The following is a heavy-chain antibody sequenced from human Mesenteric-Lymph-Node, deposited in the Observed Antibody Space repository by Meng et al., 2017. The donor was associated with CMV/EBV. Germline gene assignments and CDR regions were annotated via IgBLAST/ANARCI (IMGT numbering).Heavy chain of an antibody. J-gene: IGHJ4*02. V-gene: IGHV4-34*01. CDR1: GGSFSGYY. CDR3: ARGGGYSSTWYGLSPDS. D-gene: IGHD6-13*01. Sequence: SETLSLTCAVYGGSFSGYYWSWIRQPPGKGLEWIGSIFYSGSTYYNPSLKSRVTISVDTSKNQFSLRLSSVTAADTAMYYCARGGGYSSTWYGLSPDSWGQGTLVTVSS. CDR2: IFYSGST.